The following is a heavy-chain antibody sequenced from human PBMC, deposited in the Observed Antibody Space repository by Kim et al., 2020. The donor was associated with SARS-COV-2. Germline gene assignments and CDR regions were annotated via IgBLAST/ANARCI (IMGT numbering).Heavy chain of an antibody. V-gene: IGHV3-30*18. CDR1: GFTFSSHV. J-gene: IGHJ4*02. Sequence: GGSLRLSCSASGFTFSSHVMRWVRQAPGKGLEWVASLSPDGTHAYYTDSVKGRFTISRDNSKNTLFLQMNSLRTEDTALYYCAKDLTNNWSFDYWGQGTLVTVSS. CDR2: LSPDGTHA. CDR3: AKDLTNNWSFDY.